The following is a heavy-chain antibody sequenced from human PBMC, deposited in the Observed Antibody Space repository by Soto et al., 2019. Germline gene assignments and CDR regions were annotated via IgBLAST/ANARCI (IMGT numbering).Heavy chain of an antibody. CDR3: VKDESINWYSGHFRH. V-gene: IGHV3-9*01. CDR2: INWNSGSI. Sequence: GVSLRVSCAASGLTCDDYAMHWVRQVPGKGMEWVSGINWNSGSIGYGDSVKGRFAISRDNAKNSLHLQMNSLSAEDTAFYYCVKDESINWYSGHFRHWGQGTLVSVSS. J-gene: IGHJ1*01. CDR1: GLTCDDYA. D-gene: IGHD6-13*01.